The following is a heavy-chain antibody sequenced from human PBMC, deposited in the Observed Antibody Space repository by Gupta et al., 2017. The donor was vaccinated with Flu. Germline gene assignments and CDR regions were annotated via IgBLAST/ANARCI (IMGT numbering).Heavy chain of an antibody. CDR2: ISWNSGSI. CDR3: AKDMGVRFREYSSSDLSGMDV. J-gene: IGHJ6*02. Sequence: EWVSGISWNSGSIGYADSVKGRFTISRDNAKNSLYLQMNSLRAEDTALYYCAKDMGVRFREYSSSDLSGMDVWGQGTTVTVSS. V-gene: IGHV3-9*01. D-gene: IGHD6-6*01.